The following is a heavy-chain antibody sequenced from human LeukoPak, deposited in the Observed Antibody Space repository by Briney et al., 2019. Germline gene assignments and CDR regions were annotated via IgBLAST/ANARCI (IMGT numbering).Heavy chain of an antibody. V-gene: IGHV1-69*04. CDR2: IIPILGIA. CDR1: GGTFSRYT. Sequence: SVKVFCKASGGTFSRYTISWVRQAPGQGLEWMGRIIPILGIANYAQKFQGRVTITADKSTSTAYMELSSLRSEDTAVYYCAREVGYSYGLDYWGQGTLVTVSS. J-gene: IGHJ4*02. D-gene: IGHD5-18*01. CDR3: AREVGYSYGLDY.